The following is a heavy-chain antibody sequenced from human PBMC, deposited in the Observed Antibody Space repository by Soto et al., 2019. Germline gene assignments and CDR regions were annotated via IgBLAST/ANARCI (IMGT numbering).Heavy chain of an antibody. V-gene: IGHV3-30*18. CDR3: AKDLKLQYYDFWSGYSPGPDY. Sequence: PGGSLRLSCAASGFTFSSYGMHWVRQAPGKGLEWVAVISYDGSNKYYADSVKGRFTISRDNSKNTLYLQMNSLRAEDTAVYYCAKDLKLQYYDFWSGYSPGPDYWGQGTLVTVSS. D-gene: IGHD3-3*01. J-gene: IGHJ4*02. CDR2: ISYDGSNK. CDR1: GFTFSSYG.